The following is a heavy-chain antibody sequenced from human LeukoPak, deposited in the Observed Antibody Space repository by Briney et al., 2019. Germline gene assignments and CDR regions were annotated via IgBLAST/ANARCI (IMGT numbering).Heavy chain of an antibody. Sequence: PGGSLRLSCAASGFTFSSYSMNWVRQAPGKGLEWVSSISSSSSYIYYADSVKGRFTISRDNAKNSLYLQMNSLRAEDTAVYYCARGVWVRGPLASGSYGEYDYWGQGTLVTVSS. V-gene: IGHV3-21*01. CDR3: ARGVWVRGPLASGSYGEYDY. J-gene: IGHJ4*02. CDR2: ISSSSSYI. D-gene: IGHD1-26*01. CDR1: GFTFSSYS.